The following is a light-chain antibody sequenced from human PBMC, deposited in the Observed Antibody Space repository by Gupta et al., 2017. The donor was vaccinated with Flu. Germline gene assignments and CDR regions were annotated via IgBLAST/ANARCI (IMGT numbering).Light chain of an antibody. J-gene: IGLJ3*02. Sequence: VTIFCVGSSSDIGGNTVTWYPQLPGAAPKLLIYKNNQRPSGVPDRFSGSKSGTSASLAISGLQSEDEADYYCATWDDSLNGRGVFGAGTKLTVL. CDR3: ATWDDSLNGRGV. CDR1: SSDIGGNT. CDR2: KNN. V-gene: IGLV1-44*01.